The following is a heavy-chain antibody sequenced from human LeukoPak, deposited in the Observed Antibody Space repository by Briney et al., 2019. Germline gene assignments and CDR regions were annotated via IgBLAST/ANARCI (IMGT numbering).Heavy chain of an antibody. D-gene: IGHD3-10*01. CDR3: ARANGEMATHGDDFDY. V-gene: IGHV1-8*01. CDR1: GYTFTSYD. J-gene: IGHJ4*02. CDR2: MNPNSGNT. Sequence: ASVKVSCKASGYTFTSYDVNWVRQATGQGLEWMGWMNPNSGNTGYAQKFQGRVTMTRNTSISTAYMELSSLRSKDTAVYYCARANGEMATHGDDFDYWGQGTLVTVSS.